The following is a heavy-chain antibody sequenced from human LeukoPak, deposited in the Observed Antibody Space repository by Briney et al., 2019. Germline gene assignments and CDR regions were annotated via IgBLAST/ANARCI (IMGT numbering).Heavy chain of an antibody. Sequence: ASVKVSCKASGYTFTGYYMHWVRQAPGQGLEWMRWINPNSGGTNCAQKFQGRVTMTRDTSISTAYMELSRLRSDDTAVYYCARPLLWWPQVGYFDYWGQGTLVTVSS. CDR3: ARPLLWWPQVGYFDY. J-gene: IGHJ4*02. CDR2: INPNSGGT. CDR1: GYTFTGYY. V-gene: IGHV1-2*02. D-gene: IGHD4/OR15-4a*01.